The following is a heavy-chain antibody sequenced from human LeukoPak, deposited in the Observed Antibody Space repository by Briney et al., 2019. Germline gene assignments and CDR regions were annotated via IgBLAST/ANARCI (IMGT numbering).Heavy chain of an antibody. CDR2: ISSNGGST. V-gene: IGHV3-64*01. D-gene: IGHD6-13*01. Sequence: PGGSLRLSCAASRFTFSSYAMHWVRQAPGKGLEYVSAISSNGGSTYYANSVKGRFTISRDNSKNTLYLQMGSLRAEDTAVYYCAKDGDIGAAGYYFDYWGQGTLVTVSS. J-gene: IGHJ4*02. CDR1: RFTFSSYA. CDR3: AKDGDIGAAGYYFDY.